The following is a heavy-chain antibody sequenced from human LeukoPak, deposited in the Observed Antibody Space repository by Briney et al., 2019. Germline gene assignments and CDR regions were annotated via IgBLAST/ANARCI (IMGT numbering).Heavy chain of an antibody. CDR3: AREYSGYDR. CDR2: ISSGSSTI. D-gene: IGHD5-12*01. J-gene: IGHJ4*02. Sequence: GGSLRLSCAVSGFTFSSYNMNWVRQAPGKGLDWVSYISSGSSTISYADSVKGRFTISRDNARNSLYLQMNSLRAEDTAVYYCAREYSGYDRWGQGTLVTVSS. V-gene: IGHV3-48*04. CDR1: GFTFSSYN.